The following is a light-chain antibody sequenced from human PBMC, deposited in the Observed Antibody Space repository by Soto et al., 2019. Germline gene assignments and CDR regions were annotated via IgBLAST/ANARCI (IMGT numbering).Light chain of an antibody. CDR3: QQSSRSPIT. CDR1: QSVSSSY. CDR2: AAS. V-gene: IGKV3-20*01. J-gene: IGKJ5*01. Sequence: IVLTQSPDTLSLSPGERATLSCRASQSVSSSYLAWYQQKPGQAPRLLMYAASSRAPDFPDRFSGSGSGTDFTLTISRLEAEDFAVYYCQQSSRSPITFGQGTRLEIK.